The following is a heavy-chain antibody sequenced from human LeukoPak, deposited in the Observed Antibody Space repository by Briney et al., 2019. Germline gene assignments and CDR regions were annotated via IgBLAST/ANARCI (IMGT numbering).Heavy chain of an antibody. CDR2: IRNKNRGYIT. Sequence: GGSLRLSCAASGFDFSEHEMDWVRQAPGKGHEWLARIRNKNRGYITAYAASVRGRSTISRDDSTNSLYLQMNSLKTEDTALYYCVKPSQGYFQNWGQGTLVTVSS. D-gene: IGHD1-14*01. CDR3: VKPSQGYFQN. CDR1: GFDFSEHE. V-gene: IGHV3-72*01. J-gene: IGHJ1*01.